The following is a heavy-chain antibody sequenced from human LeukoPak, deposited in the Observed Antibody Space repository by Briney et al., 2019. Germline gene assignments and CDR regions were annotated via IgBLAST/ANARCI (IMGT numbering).Heavy chain of an antibody. V-gene: IGHV3-74*01. CDR2: INSDGSST. Sequence: PGGSLRLSCAASGLTFSSYWMHWVRHAPGKGLVRVSRINSDGSSTSYADSVKGRFTISRDNAKNTLYLQMNSLRAEDTAVYYCASNPGNQWFGELEYYFDYWGQGTLVTVSS. CDR3: ASNPGNQWFGELEYYFDY. J-gene: IGHJ4*02. D-gene: IGHD3-10*01. CDR1: GLTFSSYW.